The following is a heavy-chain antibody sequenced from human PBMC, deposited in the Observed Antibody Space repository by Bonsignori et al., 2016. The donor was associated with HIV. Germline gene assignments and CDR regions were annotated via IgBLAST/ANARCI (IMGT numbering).Heavy chain of an antibody. D-gene: IGHD1-26*01. Sequence: GESLKISCAASGFTFSDYAMSWIRQTPEKGLQWVAAFTSAGRRYYADSVKGRFTISRDNSKRTVSLEMNSLGAEDTARYFCVKEGGDRTFAHWGQGTVVTVSS. V-gene: IGHV3-23*01. J-gene: IGHJ4*02. CDR2: FTSAGRR. CDR3: VKEGGDRTFAH. CDR1: GFTFSDYA.